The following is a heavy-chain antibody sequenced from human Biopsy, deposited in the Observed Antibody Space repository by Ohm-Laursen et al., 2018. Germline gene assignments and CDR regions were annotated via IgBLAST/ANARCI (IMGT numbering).Heavy chain of an antibody. CDR1: GDSFTSYA. D-gene: IGHD3-9*01. J-gene: IGHJ1*01. CDR3: ATKLTGYFHH. Sequence: GSSVKVSCKASGDSFTSYAIGWVRQAPGQGLEWMGGIIPIPNVANYAQKFQDRVTVAADTSTSTATMELRSLRSDDTAVYYCATKLTGYFHHWGQGTLVIVSS. V-gene: IGHV1-69*04. CDR2: IIPIPNVA.